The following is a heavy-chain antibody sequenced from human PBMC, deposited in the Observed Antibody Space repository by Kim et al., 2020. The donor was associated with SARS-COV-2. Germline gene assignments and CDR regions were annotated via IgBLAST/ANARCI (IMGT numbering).Heavy chain of an antibody. D-gene: IGHD3-10*01. J-gene: IGHJ4*02. V-gene: IGHV3-30*04. Sequence: GGSLRLSCEASGFTFSAHALHWVRQATGEGLEWVALIAYDGSHISYPDSVKGRFIISRDNIKSTLYLQMNSLRPEDTAVYYCLAEIGSRSFGHWGQGTLVTVSS. CDR2: IAYDGSHI. CDR1: GFTFSAHA. CDR3: LAEIGSRSFGH.